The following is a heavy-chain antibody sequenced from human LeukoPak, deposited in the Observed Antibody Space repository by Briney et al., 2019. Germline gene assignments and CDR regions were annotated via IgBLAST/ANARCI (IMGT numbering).Heavy chain of an antibody. CDR3: ARRQKSGIQVLDY. CDR2: INHGGTT. V-gene: IGHV4-34*01. J-gene: IGHJ4*02. D-gene: IGHD1-26*01. CDR1: GGSFSDYY. Sequence: PSETLSLTCAVYGGSFSDYYWSWVRQPPGNGLEWIGEINHGGTTNYNSSLKSRVIISVDKSKNQFSLNLNSVTAADTAVYYCARRQKSGIQVLDYWGQGTLVTVSS.